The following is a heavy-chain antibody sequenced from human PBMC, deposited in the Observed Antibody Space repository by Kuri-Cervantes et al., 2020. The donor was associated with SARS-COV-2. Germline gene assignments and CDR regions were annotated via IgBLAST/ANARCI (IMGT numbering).Heavy chain of an antibody. CDR2: INHSGST. CDR3: ARVKDWFGEPKFDH. Sequence: SETLSLTCAVYGGSFSGYYWSWIRQPPGKGLEWIGEINHSGSTNYNPSLKSRVTISVDTSKNQFSLKLSSVTAADTAVYYCARVKDWFGEPKFDHWGQGTLVTVSS. D-gene: IGHD3-10*01. V-gene: IGHV4-34*01. J-gene: IGHJ4*02. CDR1: GGSFSGYY.